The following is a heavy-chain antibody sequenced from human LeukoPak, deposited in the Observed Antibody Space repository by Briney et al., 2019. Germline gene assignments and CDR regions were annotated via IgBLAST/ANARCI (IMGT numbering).Heavy chain of an antibody. CDR3: ARIGYDSSGWVAFDI. CDR1: GGSISSYY. D-gene: IGHD3-22*01. V-gene: IGHV4-59*06. Sequence: SETLSLTCTVSGGSISSYYWSWIRQPPGKGLEWIGYIYYSGSTYYNPSLKSRVTISVDTSKNQFSLKLSSVTAADTAVYYCARIGYDSSGWVAFDIWGQGTMVTVSS. J-gene: IGHJ3*02. CDR2: IYYSGST.